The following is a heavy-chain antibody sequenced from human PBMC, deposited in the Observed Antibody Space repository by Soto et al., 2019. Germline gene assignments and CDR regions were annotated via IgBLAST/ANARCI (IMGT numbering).Heavy chain of an antibody. D-gene: IGHD3-22*01. CDR1: GGSISSYD. V-gene: IGHV4-59*01. CDR2: IYYSGST. Sequence: SETLSLTCTVSGGSISSYDWSWIRQPPGKGLEWIGYIYYSGSTDYNPSLESRVTISVDTSKNQLSLKLRSVTAADTAVYYCARGLSTYDSSGHDWFDPWGQGTLVTVSS. J-gene: IGHJ5*02. CDR3: ARGLSTYDSSGHDWFDP.